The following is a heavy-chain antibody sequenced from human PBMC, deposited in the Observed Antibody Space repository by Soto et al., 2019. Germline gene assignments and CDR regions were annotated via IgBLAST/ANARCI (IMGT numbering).Heavy chain of an antibody. Sequence: QVQLVQSGAEVKKPGSSVKVSCKASGGTFSSYAISWVRQAPGQGLEWMGGIIPIFGTANYAQKFQGRVTITADESTSTAYMELSSLRSEDTAVYYCARRRANYYGSGSYYNYFDYWGQGTLVTVSS. J-gene: IGHJ4*02. V-gene: IGHV1-69*01. D-gene: IGHD3-10*01. CDR2: IIPIFGTA. CDR3: ARRRANYYGSGSYYNYFDY. CDR1: GGTFSSYA.